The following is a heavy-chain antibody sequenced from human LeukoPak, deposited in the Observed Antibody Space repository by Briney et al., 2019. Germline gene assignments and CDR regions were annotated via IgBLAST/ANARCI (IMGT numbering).Heavy chain of an antibody. CDR1: GFTFSSYG. D-gene: IGHD4-17*01. V-gene: IGHV3-30*18. Sequence: GGSLRLSCAASGFTFSSYGMQGVRQAPGKGLAWVAVISHDGTVSYYADSVKGRFTISRDNSKNTLYLQMNSLRPEDTAVYYCANYGDRYYFDYWGQGTLVTVSS. CDR3: ANYGDRYYFDY. J-gene: IGHJ4*02. CDR2: ISHDGTVS.